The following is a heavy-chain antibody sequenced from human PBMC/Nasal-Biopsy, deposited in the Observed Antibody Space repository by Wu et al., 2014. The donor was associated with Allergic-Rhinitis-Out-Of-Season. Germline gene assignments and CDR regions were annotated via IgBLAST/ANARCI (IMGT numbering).Heavy chain of an antibody. Sequence: LRLSCAASGFTFSSYWMHWVRQAPGKGLEWVAVISYDGSNKYYADSVKGRFTISRDNAKNSLYLQMNSLRAEDTAVYYCARDNGLWFGELLSDYWGQGTLVTVSS. J-gene: IGHJ4*02. CDR2: ISYDGSNK. CDR3: ARDNGLWFGELLSDY. CDR1: GFTFSSYW. V-gene: IGHV3-30*03. D-gene: IGHD3-10*01.